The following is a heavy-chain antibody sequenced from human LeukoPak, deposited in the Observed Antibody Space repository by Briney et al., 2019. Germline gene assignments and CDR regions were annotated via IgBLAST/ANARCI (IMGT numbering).Heavy chain of an antibody. CDR3: AREQDYGDYRTADS. Sequence: GGSLRLSCAASGFILNNYDMHWVRQAPGKGLEWVAVIRHAGDNRNYGDSVRGRFTISRDNSRNTVDLQMNSLKVDDTAVYYCAREQDYGDYRTADSWGQGTLVTVSS. CDR1: GFILNNYD. CDR2: IRHAGDNR. D-gene: IGHD4-17*01. J-gene: IGHJ4*02. V-gene: IGHV3-33*01.